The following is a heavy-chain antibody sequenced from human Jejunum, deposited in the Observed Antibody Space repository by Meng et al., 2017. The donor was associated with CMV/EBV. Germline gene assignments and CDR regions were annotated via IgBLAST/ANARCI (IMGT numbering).Heavy chain of an antibody. V-gene: IGHV3-7*04. CDR2: IRYDGGER. Sequence: LKISCAASGFNFKDYWMDWVRQAPGRGLEWVANIRYDGGERYYVNSVEGRFFIYRDNARNTLYLQMNSLRGDDSAIYYCTRALDYWGQGTPVTVSS. J-gene: IGHJ4*02. CDR3: TRALDY. CDR1: GFNFKDYW.